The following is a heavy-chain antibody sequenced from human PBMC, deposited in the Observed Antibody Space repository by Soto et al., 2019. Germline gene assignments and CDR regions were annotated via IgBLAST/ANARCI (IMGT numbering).Heavy chain of an antibody. Sequence: EVQLLESGGALEQPGGPLSLSCAASGFTFSTYAMGWVRQAQGKGLEWVSAISGSGGSTYYADSVKGRFTISRDNSKNTLYLQMNSLRAEDTAVYYCALGYSSGWYGDYFDYWGQGTLVTVSS. CDR3: ALGYSSGWYGDYFDY. CDR2: ISGSGGST. D-gene: IGHD6-19*01. V-gene: IGHV3-23*01. CDR1: GFTFSTYA. J-gene: IGHJ4*02.